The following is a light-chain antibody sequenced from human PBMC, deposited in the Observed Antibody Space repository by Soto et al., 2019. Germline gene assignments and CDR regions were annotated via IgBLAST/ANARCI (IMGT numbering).Light chain of an antibody. CDR3: SSFAGNNNLV. CDR2: EVS. CDR1: SSDVGVYIY. Sequence: QSALTQPPSASGSPGQSVTISCTGTSSDVGVYIYVSWYQQHPGKAPKLMIYEVSKRPSGVPDRFSGSKSGNTASLTVSGLQAEDEADYYCSSFAGNNNLVFGGGTQLTVL. V-gene: IGLV2-8*01. J-gene: IGLJ2*01.